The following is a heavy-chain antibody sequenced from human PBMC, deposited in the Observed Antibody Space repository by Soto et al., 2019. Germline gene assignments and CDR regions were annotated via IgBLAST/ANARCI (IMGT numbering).Heavy chain of an antibody. D-gene: IGHD3-3*01. J-gene: IGHJ4*02. CDR3: AKEALRFLEGLHGYYFDY. CDR1: GFTFNSYG. V-gene: IGHV3-30*18. CDR2: ISYDGSNK. Sequence: QVQLVESGGGVVQPGRSLRLSCAASGFTFNSYGMHWVRQAPGKGLEWVAVISYDGSNKYYADSVKGRFTISRDNSKNTLYLQMNSLRTEDTAVYYCAKEALRFLEGLHGYYFDYWGQGTLVTVSS.